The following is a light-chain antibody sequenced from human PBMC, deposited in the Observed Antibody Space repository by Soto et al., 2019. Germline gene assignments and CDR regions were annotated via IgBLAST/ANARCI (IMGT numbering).Light chain of an antibody. CDR3: QQYNNRPPWT. CDR1: QSISSW. CDR2: KAS. V-gene: IGKV1-5*03. J-gene: IGKJ1*01. Sequence: DIPMTQSPSTLSASVGDRVTLSCRASQSISSWLAWYQQKPGKAPKLLIYKASTLKSGVPSRISGSGAGTEFTLTISSLQSEDFAVYYCQQYNNRPPWTFGQGTKVDIK.